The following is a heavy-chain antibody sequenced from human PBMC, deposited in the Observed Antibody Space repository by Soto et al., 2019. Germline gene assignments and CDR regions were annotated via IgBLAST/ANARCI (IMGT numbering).Heavy chain of an antibody. V-gene: IGHV3-15*01. CDR2: IKSKTDGGTT. D-gene: IGHD3-3*01. CDR3: TKGHRHYDFWTAAYYYYGIDV. Sequence: GVSLRLSCAASGCPFSNAWMSWVRQAPGKGLEWVGRIKSKTDGGTTDYAAPGKGRFTISRDDSKNTLYLQMNSLKTEDTAVYYCTKGHRHYDFWTAAYYYYGIDVWGKGTPVTVSS. J-gene: IGHJ6*04. CDR1: GCPFSNAW.